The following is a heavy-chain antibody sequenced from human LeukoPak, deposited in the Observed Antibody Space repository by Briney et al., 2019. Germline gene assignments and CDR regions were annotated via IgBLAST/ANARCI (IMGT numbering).Heavy chain of an antibody. D-gene: IGHD2-2*02. CDR1: GFTFSSYA. J-gene: IGHJ4*02. CDR2: ISYDGSNK. V-gene: IGHV3-30-3*02. Sequence: PGRSLRLSCAASGFTFSSYAMHWVRQAPGKGLEWVAVISYDGSNKYYADSVKGRFTISRDNSKNTLYLQMNSLRAEDTAVYYCAKTDCTSSSCYTVDSWGQGTLVTVSS. CDR3: AKTDCTSSSCYTVDS.